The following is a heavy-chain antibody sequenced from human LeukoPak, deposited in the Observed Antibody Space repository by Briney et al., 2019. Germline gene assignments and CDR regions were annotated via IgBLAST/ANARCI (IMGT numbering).Heavy chain of an antibody. CDR1: GFSFDDYG. CDR2: ISWNGGTT. D-gene: IGHD6-13*01. CDR3: AKDLTAAPGNVFHFDH. Sequence: PGGSLRLSCAASGFSFDDYGMTWVRQAPGKGLEWVSSISWNGGTTNYADSVKGRFTISRDNSKNTLYLQMNSLRAEDTAVYYCAKDLTAAPGNVFHFDHWGQGALVTVSS. J-gene: IGHJ4*02. V-gene: IGHV3-20*04.